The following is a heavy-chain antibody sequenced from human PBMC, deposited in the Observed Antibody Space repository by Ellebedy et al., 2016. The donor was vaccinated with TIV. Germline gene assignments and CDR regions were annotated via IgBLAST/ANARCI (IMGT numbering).Heavy chain of an antibody. V-gene: IGHV3-23*01. CDR1: GFSFSSYT. D-gene: IGHD5-24*01. CDR3: ARGDDYNDLRPFDY. J-gene: IGHJ4*02. CDR2: IVADGGRS. Sequence: GESLKISCAASGFSFSSYTMNWVRQAPAKGLEWVSSIVADGGRSNYEDSVKGRFTISRDNSKNTLYLKMNSLRDEDTAVYYCARGDDYNDLRPFDYWGQGTLLTVSS.